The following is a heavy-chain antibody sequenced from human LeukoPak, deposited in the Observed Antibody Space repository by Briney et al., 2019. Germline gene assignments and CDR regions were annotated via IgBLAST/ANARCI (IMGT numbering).Heavy chain of an antibody. Sequence: SGGSLRLSCAASGFTISSYAMSWVRQAPGKGLEWVSDISGSGRTTNYADSVKGRFTIFRDRSKNTLDLQMDSLRAEDTAVYYCAKLGALIKNGMDAWGQGTTVTVSS. D-gene: IGHD3-16*01. CDR3: AKLGALIKNGMDA. CDR2: ISGSGRTT. J-gene: IGHJ6*02. V-gene: IGHV3-23*01. CDR1: GFTISSYA.